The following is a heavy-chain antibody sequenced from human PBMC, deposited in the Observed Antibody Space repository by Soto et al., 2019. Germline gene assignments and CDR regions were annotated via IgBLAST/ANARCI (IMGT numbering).Heavy chain of an antibody. CDR2: INPNSGGT. D-gene: IGHD6-19*01. J-gene: IGHJ4*02. V-gene: IGHV1-2*02. CDR3: AREGSCWKYFDY. CDR1: GYTFTANY. Sequence: QVQLVQSGAEVKKPGASVKVSCKGSGYTFTANYIQWVRQAPGQGLEWMGWINPNSGGTTYAQKFQGRVTLTRDTSITTAYMELSRLTSDDTAVYFCAREGSCWKYFDYWGQGSLVTVPS.